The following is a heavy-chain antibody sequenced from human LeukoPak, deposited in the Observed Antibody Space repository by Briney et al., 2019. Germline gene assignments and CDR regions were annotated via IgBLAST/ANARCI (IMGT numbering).Heavy chain of an antibody. D-gene: IGHD3-10*01. Sequence: GGSLRLSCAASGFAFSGYWMSWVRQAPGKGLEWVANIKQDGSEKYYVDSVKGRFTISRDNAKNSLYLQMNSLRAEDTAVYYCARLQYSFLYGSGSYGVDYWGQGTLVTVSS. V-gene: IGHV3-7*01. CDR1: GFAFSGYW. J-gene: IGHJ4*02. CDR2: IKQDGSEK. CDR3: ARLQYSFLYGSGSYGVDY.